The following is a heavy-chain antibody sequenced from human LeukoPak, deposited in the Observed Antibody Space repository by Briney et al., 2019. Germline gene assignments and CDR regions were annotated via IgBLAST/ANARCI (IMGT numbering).Heavy chain of an antibody. J-gene: IGHJ6*02. Sequence: GGSLRLSCAASGFTFSNYAMSWVRQAPGKGLEWVSGINGGGGGGTFHADSVRGRFTISRDNSKNTLYLQMSSLRAEDTAVYYCARAPHYSNYGPYYYGMDVWGQGTTVTVSS. D-gene: IGHD4-11*01. CDR1: GFTFSNYA. CDR2: INGGGGGGT. V-gene: IGHV3-23*01. CDR3: ARAPHYSNYGPYYYGMDV.